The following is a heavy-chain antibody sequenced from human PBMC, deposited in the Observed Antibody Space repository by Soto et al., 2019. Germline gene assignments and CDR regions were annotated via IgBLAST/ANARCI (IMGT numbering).Heavy chain of an antibody. D-gene: IGHD2-15*01. CDR3: AKDNGVVAANELGY. CDR2: IIPIFGTA. CDR1: GGTFSSYA. V-gene: IGHV1-69*12. J-gene: IGHJ4*02. Sequence: QVQLVQSGAEVKKPGSSVKVSCKASGGTFSSYAISWVRQAPGQGLEWMGGIIPIFGTANYAQKFQGRVTITADEATSTADMELRSLRSEDTAVYYCAKDNGVVAANELGYWGQGTLVTVSS.